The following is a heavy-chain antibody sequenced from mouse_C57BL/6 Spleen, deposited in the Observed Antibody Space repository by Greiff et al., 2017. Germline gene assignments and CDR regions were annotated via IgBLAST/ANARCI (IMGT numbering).Heavy chain of an antibody. J-gene: IGHJ2*01. CDR2: IDPEDGET. Sequence: EVQLQQSGAELVKPGASVKLSCTASGFNIKDYYMHWVKQRTEQGLEWIGRIDPEDGETKYAPNFQGKATLTADTSSTTAYRQLSSLTSEDTAVYYCASPMVTTLYFDYWGQGTTLTVSS. D-gene: IGHD2-2*01. CDR3: ASPMVTTLYFDY. V-gene: IGHV14-2*01. CDR1: GFNIKDYY.